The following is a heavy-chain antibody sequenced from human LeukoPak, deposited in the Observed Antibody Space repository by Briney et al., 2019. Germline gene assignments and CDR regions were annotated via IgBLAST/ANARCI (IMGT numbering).Heavy chain of an antibody. D-gene: IGHD3-3*01. CDR3: ARGVNFCTSSHCRGDYLGS. CDR2: IYFTGTT. Sequence: SETLSLTCSVSGGSVSNSSYFWAWIRQPPGKGLEWIGSIYFTGTTYYNPSLRSRVTISVTTSKNQFSLRLTSVTAADTALYYCARGVNFCTSSHCRGDYLGSWGQGSLVSVSS. V-gene: IGHV4-39*01. CDR1: GGSVSNSSYF. J-gene: IGHJ4*02.